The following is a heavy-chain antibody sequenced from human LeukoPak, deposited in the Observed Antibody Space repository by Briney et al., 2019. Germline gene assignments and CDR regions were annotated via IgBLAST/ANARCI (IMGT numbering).Heavy chain of an antibody. CDR2: IIPIFGTA. CDR1: GGTFSSYA. D-gene: IGHD2/OR15-2a*01. J-gene: IGHJ4*02. V-gene: IGHV1-69*13. CDR3: ARGWFSQYFFHYFDY. Sequence: GASVKVSCKASGGTFSSYAISWVRQAPGQGLEWMAGIIPIFGTANYAQKFQGRVTITADESTSTAYMELSSLRSEDTAVYYCARGWFSQYFFHYFDYWGQGTLVTVSS.